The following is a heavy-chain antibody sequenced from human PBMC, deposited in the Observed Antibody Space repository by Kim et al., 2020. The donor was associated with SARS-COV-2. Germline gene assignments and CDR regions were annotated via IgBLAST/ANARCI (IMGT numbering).Heavy chain of an antibody. V-gene: IGHV4-34*01. CDR3: ARGKGYGSGSYYYYYYGMHV. CDR1: GGSFSGYY. Sequence: SETLSLTCAVYGGSFSGYYWSWIRQPPGKGLEWIGEINHSGSTNYNPSLNSRITISVDTSKNQFSLKLSSVTAADTAVYYCARGKGYGSGSYYYYYYGMHVWGQGTPVTVSS. J-gene: IGHJ6*02. D-gene: IGHD3-10*01. CDR2: INHSGST.